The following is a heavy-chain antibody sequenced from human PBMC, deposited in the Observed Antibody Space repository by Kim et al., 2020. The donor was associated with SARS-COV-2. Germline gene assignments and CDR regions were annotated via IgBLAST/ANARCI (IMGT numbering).Heavy chain of an antibody. CDR1: GFTFRDYW. V-gene: IGHV3-74*01. CDR3: IRDLAGVSLA. J-gene: IGHJ5*02. CDR2: LNEDGSIT. D-gene: IGHD2-2*01. Sequence: GGSLRLSCGVSGFTFRDYWMHWVRQVPGNGLVWVSRLNEDGSITNYADSVKGRFTISRDNAKNTLYLQMNSLRADDTAVYYCIRDLAGVSLAWGQGTLVT.